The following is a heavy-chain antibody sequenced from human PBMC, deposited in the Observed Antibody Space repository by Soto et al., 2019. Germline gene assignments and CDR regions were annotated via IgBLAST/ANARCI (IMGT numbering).Heavy chain of an antibody. D-gene: IGHD3-3*01. V-gene: IGHV3-23*01. CDR3: AKDIKADYDFWSGYPLPFY. Sequence: GGSLRLSCAASGFTFSSYAMSWVCQAPGKGLEWVSAISGSGGSTYYADSVKGRFTISRDNSKNTLYLQMNSLRAEDTAVYYCAKDIKADYDFWSGYPLPFYWGQGTLVTVSS. J-gene: IGHJ4*02. CDR2: ISGSGGST. CDR1: GFTFSSYA.